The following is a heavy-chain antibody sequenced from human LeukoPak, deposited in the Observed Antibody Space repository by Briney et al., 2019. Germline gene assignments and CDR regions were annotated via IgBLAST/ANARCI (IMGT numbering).Heavy chain of an antibody. CDR3: AKSGYNRFDY. Sequence: GGSLRLSCAAFGFSFSSYAMSWVRQALGKGLEWVSSFSGSGGSTYYADSAKGRFTISRDNPKNTLYLQMISLRAEDTAVYYCAKSGYNRFDYWGQGTLVTDSS. D-gene: IGHD5-24*01. CDR1: GFSFSSYA. J-gene: IGHJ4*02. V-gene: IGHV3-23*01. CDR2: FSGSGGST.